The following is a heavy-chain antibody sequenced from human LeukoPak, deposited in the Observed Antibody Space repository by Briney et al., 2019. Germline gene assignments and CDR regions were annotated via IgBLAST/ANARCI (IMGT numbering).Heavy chain of an antibody. CDR3: VGVGGYDSSGFLDY. Sequence: SGGSLRLSCAASGFTFSNDGMHWVRQAPGRGLEWVALISYDGSDKHYADSVKGRFTVSRDNSKNTLYLQMNSLSRGDTAVYYCVGVGGYDSSGFLDYWGQGTLVTVSS. D-gene: IGHD3-22*01. CDR1: GFTFSNDG. J-gene: IGHJ4*02. CDR2: ISYDGSDK. V-gene: IGHV3-30*03.